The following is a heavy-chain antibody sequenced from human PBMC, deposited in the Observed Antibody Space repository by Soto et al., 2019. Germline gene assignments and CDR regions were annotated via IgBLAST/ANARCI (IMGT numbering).Heavy chain of an antibody. Sequence: GGSLRLSCAASGFTFSSYEMNWVRQAPGKGLEWVSYISSSGSTIYYADSVKGRFTISRDNAKNSLYLQMNSLRAEDTAVYYFATENRRLNWFDPRGQGTLVTVSA. V-gene: IGHV3-48*03. CDR2: ISSSGSTI. CDR1: GFTFSSYE. CDR3: ATENRRLNWFDP. J-gene: IGHJ5*02.